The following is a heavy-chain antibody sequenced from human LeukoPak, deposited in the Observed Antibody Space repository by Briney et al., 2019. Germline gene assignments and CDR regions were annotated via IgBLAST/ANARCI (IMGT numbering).Heavy chain of an antibody. J-gene: IGHJ4*02. V-gene: IGHV4-34*01. CDR1: GGSFSGYY. Sequence: PSETLSLTXAVYGGSFSGYYWSWIRQPPGKGLEWIGEINHSGSTNYNPSLKSRVTISVDTSKNQFSLKLSSVTAADTAVYYCARERKLYVVVPAAREFDYWGQGTLVTVSS. CDR2: INHSGST. CDR3: ARERKLYVVVPAAREFDY. D-gene: IGHD2-2*01.